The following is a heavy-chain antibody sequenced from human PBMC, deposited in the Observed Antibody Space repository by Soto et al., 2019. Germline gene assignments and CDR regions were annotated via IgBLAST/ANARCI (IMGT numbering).Heavy chain of an antibody. CDR2: TYYRSKWYN. CDR3: ARAYCSSTSCYFDY. J-gene: IGHJ4*02. CDR1: GDSVSSNSAA. V-gene: IGHV6-1*01. Sequence: KQSQTLSLTCAISGDSVSSNSAAWNWIRQSPSRGLEWLGRTYYRSKWYNDYAVSVKSRITINPDTSKNQFSLQLNSVTPEDTAVYYCARAYCSSTSCYFDYWGQGTLVTVSS. D-gene: IGHD2-2*01.